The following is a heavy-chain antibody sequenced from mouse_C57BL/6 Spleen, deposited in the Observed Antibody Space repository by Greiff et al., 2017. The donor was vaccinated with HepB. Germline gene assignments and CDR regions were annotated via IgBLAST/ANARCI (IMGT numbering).Heavy chain of an antibody. CDR2: IDPETGGT. V-gene: IGHV1-15*01. CDR3: TTSFFAY. J-gene: IGHJ3*01. Sequence: VKLMESGAELVRPGASVTLSCKASGYTFTDYEMHWVKQTPVHGLEWIGAIDPETGGTAYNQKFKGKAILTADKSSSTAYMELRSLTSEDSAVYYCTTSFFAYWGQGTLVTVSA. CDR1: GYTFTDYE.